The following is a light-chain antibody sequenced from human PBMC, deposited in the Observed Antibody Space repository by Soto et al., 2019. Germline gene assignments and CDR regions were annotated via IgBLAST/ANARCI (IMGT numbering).Light chain of an antibody. Sequence: DIHMTQSSSSLSASVGDRVTITCLASQDIGKFLNWYQVKPGKAPKLIIYDASILEPGVPARFRGSGSGTDFSFTIGDLQPEDIATYYCQQYDNLPLTFGGGTKVQIK. V-gene: IGKV1-33*01. J-gene: IGKJ4*01. CDR2: DAS. CDR1: QDIGKF. CDR3: QQYDNLPLT.